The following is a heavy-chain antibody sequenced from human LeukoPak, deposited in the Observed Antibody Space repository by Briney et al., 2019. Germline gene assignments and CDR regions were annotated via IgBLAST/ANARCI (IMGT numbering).Heavy chain of an antibody. CDR2: ISGRGSPI. Sequence: GGSLRLSCVGSGFTFNTYIMNWVRQAPGKGLEWLSSISGRGSPIYYADSLKGRFTISRDNAKNSLYLQMNSLSAEDTAVYYCARALRLGPFDIWGQGTMVTVSS. CDR1: GFTFNTYI. V-gene: IGHV3-48*04. J-gene: IGHJ3*02. D-gene: IGHD3-16*01. CDR3: ARALRLGPFDI.